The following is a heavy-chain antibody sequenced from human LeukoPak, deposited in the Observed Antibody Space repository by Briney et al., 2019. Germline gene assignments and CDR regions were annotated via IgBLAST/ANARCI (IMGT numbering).Heavy chain of an antibody. D-gene: IGHD6-13*01. J-gene: IGHJ6*02. V-gene: IGHV3-23*01. CDR1: GFTFSSYA. Sequence: GGSLRLSCAASGFTFSSYAMSWVRQAPGKGLEWVSAISGSGGSTYYADSVKGRFTISRDNSKNTLYLQMNSLRAEDTAVYYCARGASSLPPDYYYYGMDVWGQGTTVTVSS. CDR3: ARGASSLPPDYYYYGMDV. CDR2: ISGSGGST.